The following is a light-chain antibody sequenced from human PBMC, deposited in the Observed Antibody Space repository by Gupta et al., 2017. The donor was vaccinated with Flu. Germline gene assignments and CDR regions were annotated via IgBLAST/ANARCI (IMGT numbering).Light chain of an antibody. CDR1: EGLGSN. V-gene: IGKV6-21*01. CDR3: QHTNSLHKT. Sequence: ETVLTQSPEFQAVTPNETVTITCRASEGLGSNLHWLQQKAQQSPRLLIKYVSEYGPGVPSRFSGSGSGTHYSLTIHGLEAEDAATYYCQHTNSLHKTFGQGTKMEI. J-gene: IGKJ2*01. CDR2: YVS.